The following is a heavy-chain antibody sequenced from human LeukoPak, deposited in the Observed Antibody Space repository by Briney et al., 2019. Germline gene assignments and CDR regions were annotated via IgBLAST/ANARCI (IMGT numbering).Heavy chain of an antibody. J-gene: IGHJ4*02. V-gene: IGHV4-39*01. Sequence: SETLSLTCTVSGGSISNSSYYWGWIRQPPGKGLEWIGSIYYSGSTYYNPSLKSRVTISVDTSKNQFSLKLSSVTAADTAVYYCARSAYYDSSGYYYGGCYFDYWGQGTLVTVSS. D-gene: IGHD3-22*01. CDR1: GGSISNSSYY. CDR3: ARSAYYDSSGYYYGGCYFDY. CDR2: IYYSGST.